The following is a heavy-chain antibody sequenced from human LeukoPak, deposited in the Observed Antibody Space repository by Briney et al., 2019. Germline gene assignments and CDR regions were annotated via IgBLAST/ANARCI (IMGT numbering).Heavy chain of an antibody. V-gene: IGHV1-8*01. CDR2: MNPNSGNT. D-gene: IGHD2-2*01. CDR3: AKTGEGHVVPAAFFDY. Sequence: ASVKVSCKASGYTFTSYDINWVRQATGQGLEWMGWMNPNSGNTGYAQKFQGRVTMTRNTSISTAYMELSSLRAEDTAVYYCAKTGEGHVVPAAFFDYWGQGTLVTVSS. CDR1: GYTFTSYD. J-gene: IGHJ4*02.